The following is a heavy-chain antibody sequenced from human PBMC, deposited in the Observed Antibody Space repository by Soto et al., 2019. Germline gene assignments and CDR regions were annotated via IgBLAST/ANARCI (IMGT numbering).Heavy chain of an antibody. Sequence: QVQLQESGPGLVKPSQTLSLTCTVSGGSISSGGYYWSWIRQHPGKGLEWIGYIYYSGSTYYNPSLKSRVTISVDTSKNQFSLKLRSVTAADTAVYYCAGGRRDYSNYTGDYWGQGTLVTVSS. D-gene: IGHD4-4*01. CDR2: IYYSGST. V-gene: IGHV4-31*03. CDR3: AGGRRDYSNYTGDY. J-gene: IGHJ4*02. CDR1: GGSISSGGYY.